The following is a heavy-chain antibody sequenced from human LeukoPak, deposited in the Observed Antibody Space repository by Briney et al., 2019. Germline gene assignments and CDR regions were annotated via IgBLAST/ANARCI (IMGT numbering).Heavy chain of an antibody. V-gene: IGHV4-34*01. D-gene: IGHD6-6*01. CDR3: ARVAGGGQLLPPYYYYYYMDV. Sequence: SETLSLTCAVYGGSFSGYYWSWIRQPPGKGLEWIGEINHSGSTNYNPSLKSRVTISVDTSKNQFSLKLSSVTAADTAVYYCARVAGGGQLLPPYYYYYYMDVWGKGTTVTVSS. J-gene: IGHJ6*03. CDR1: GGSFSGYY. CDR2: INHSGST.